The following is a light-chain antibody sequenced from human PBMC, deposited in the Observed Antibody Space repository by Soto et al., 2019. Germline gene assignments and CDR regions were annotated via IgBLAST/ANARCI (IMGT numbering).Light chain of an antibody. CDR3: QQYDNLPRT. Sequence: DIQMTQSPSSLSASVGDRVTITCQASQDISNYLNWYQQKPGKAPKLLIYDASNLETGVPSRFSGSGSGTDFTFTISILHPEDIATYYCQQYDNLPRTFGQPTKLEIK. CDR2: DAS. CDR1: QDISNY. J-gene: IGKJ2*01. V-gene: IGKV1-33*01.